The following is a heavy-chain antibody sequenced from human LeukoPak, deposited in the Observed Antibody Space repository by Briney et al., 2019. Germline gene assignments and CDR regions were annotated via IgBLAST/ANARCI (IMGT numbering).Heavy chain of an antibody. CDR1: GFTFSSYA. CDR2: ISYDGSNK. Sequence: GGSLRLSCAASGFTFSSYAMHWVRQAPGKGLEWVAVISYDGSNKYYADSVKGRFTISRDNSKNTLYLQMNSLRAEDTAVYYCATSYGDYVNWFDPWGQGTLVTVSS. J-gene: IGHJ5*02. D-gene: IGHD4-17*01. CDR3: ATSYGDYVNWFDP. V-gene: IGHV3-30-3*01.